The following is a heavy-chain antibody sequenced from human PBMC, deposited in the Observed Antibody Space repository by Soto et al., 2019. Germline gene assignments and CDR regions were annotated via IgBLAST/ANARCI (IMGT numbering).Heavy chain of an antibody. D-gene: IGHD3-10*01. Sequence: GVLRLSCAASGFTFSSYAMSWVRQAPGKGLEGVSAISGSGGSTYYADSVKGRFTVSRDNSKNTLYLQMNSLRAEDTAVYYCASQELLWFGELSKASYGMDVWGQGTTVTVSS. J-gene: IGHJ6*02. CDR3: ASQELLWFGELSKASYGMDV. CDR1: GFTFSSYA. V-gene: IGHV3-23*01. CDR2: ISGSGGST.